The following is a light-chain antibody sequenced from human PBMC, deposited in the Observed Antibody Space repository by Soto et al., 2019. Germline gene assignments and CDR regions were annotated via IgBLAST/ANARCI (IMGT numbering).Light chain of an antibody. J-gene: IGLJ2*01. CDR1: SSNIGSNY. CDR3: AAWDASLSAVV. V-gene: IGLV1-47*01. Sequence: QSVLTQPPSASGTPGQRVTISCSGSSSNIGSNYVYWYQQLPGTAPKLLIYRNNPLPSGVPDRFSGSKSGTSASLASSGLRSEDEADYYCAAWDASLSAVVFGGGTKVTVL. CDR2: RNN.